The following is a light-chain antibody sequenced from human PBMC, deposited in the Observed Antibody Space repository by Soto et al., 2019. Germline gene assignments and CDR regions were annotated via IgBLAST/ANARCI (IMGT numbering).Light chain of an antibody. V-gene: IGKV1-39*01. CDR1: QTIDSF. Sequence: DIQMTQSPSSLSASVGDRVTITCRASQTIDSFLSWYQQKPGKAPKPLIYAADSLQTGVPSRFSGGGSGTHFTLTINSLQPEDFATYYCQQSRNFPRTFGQGTRLEIK. J-gene: IGKJ5*01. CDR2: AAD. CDR3: QQSRNFPRT.